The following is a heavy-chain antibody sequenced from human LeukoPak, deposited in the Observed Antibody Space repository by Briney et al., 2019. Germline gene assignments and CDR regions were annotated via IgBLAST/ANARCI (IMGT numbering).Heavy chain of an antibody. CDR1: GFTFSSYG. D-gene: IGHD4-11*01. V-gene: IGHV3-30*03. CDR3: AREVTGEKYGMDV. J-gene: IGHJ6*02. CDR2: ISYDGTNK. Sequence: GGSLRLSCAASGFTFSSYGMHWVRQAPGKGLEWVAVISYDGTNKYYADSVKGRFTISRDNSKNTLYLQMNSLRAEDTAVYYCAREVTGEKYGMDVWGQGTTVTVSS.